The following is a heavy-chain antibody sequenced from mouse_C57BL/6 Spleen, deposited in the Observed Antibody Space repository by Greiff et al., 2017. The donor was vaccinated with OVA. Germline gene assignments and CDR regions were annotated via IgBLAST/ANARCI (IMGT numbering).Heavy chain of an antibody. CDR3: ARGGYGSSYWYFDV. V-gene: IGHV1-82*01. D-gene: IGHD1-1*01. J-gene: IGHJ1*03. CDR2: IYPGDGDT. CDR1: GYAFSSSW. Sequence: LVESGPELVKPGASVKISCKASGYAFSSSWMNWVKQRPGKGLEWIGRIYPGDGDTNYNGKFKGKATLTADKSSSTAYMQLSSLTSEDSAVYCCARGGYGSSYWYFDVWGTGTTVTVSS.